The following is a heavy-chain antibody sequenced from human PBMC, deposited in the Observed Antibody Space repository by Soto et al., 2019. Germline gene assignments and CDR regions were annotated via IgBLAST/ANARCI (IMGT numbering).Heavy chain of an antibody. V-gene: IGHV4-39*01. J-gene: IGHJ4*02. Sequence: SLTCTVSGGSISSNSYYWGWIRQPPGKGLEWIGSIYYSGNTYYNPSLKSRVTISVDTSKNQFSVNLSSVTAADTAVYYCARQRGGYYDSSSNLYYFDYWGQGTLVTVSS. CDR1: GGSISSNSYY. CDR3: ARQRGGYYDSSSNLYYFDY. D-gene: IGHD3-22*01. CDR2: IYYSGNT.